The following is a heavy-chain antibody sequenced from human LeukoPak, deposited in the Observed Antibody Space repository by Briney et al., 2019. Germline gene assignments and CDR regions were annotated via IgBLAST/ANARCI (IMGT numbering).Heavy chain of an antibody. V-gene: IGHV3-23*01. CDR2: ISGSGDST. Sequence: PGGSLRLSCAASGFTFSSYAMNWVRQAPGKGLEWVSAISGSGDSTYYADSVKGRFTISRDNSKNTLHLQMNSLRAEDTAVYYCARMRVYGSGAGGVEFDYWGQGTLVTVSS. D-gene: IGHD3-10*01. CDR3: ARMRVYGSGAGGVEFDY. J-gene: IGHJ4*02. CDR1: GFTFSSYA.